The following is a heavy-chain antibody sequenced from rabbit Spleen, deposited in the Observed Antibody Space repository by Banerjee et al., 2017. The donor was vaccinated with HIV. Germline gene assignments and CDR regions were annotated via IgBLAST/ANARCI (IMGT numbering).Heavy chain of an antibody. CDR2: LSAVSSGST. Sequence: QSLEESGGGLVKPGASLTLTCKASGFSFSSGYDMCWVRQAPGKGLEWLACLSAVSSGSTYYASWAKGRFIMSRASSTTVTLQMTSLTAADTATYFCARDSGSSFSSYGMDLWGPGTLVTVS. J-gene: IGHJ6*01. CDR1: GFSFSSGYD. CDR3: ARDSGSSFSSYGMDL. D-gene: IGHD8-1*01. V-gene: IGHV1S40*01.